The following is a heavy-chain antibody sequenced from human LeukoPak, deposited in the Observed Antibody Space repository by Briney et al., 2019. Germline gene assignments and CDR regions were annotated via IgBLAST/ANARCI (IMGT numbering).Heavy chain of an antibody. CDR3: ARGTPTTRDFDS. V-gene: IGHV1-46*01. Sequence: ASVKASCKASGYTFTSYYMHWVRQAPGQGLEWMGIINPSGGSTSYAQKFQGRVTMTRDTSTSTVYMELSSLRAEDTAVYYCARGTPTTRDFDSWGQGTLVTVSS. D-gene: IGHD4-11*01. J-gene: IGHJ4*02. CDR1: GYTFTSYY. CDR2: INPSGGST.